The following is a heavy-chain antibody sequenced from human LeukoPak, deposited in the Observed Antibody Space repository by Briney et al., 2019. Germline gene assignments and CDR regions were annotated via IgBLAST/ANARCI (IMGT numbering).Heavy chain of an antibody. Sequence: GGSLRLSCAASGFTFSSYSMNWVRQAPGKGLEWVSSISSSSSYIYYADSVKGRFTISRDNAKNSLYLQMNSLRAEDTAVYYCASTRSYVPWFDYWGQGTLVTVSS. CDR1: GFTFSSYS. CDR3: ASTRSYVPWFDY. V-gene: IGHV3-21*01. J-gene: IGHJ4*02. D-gene: IGHD1-26*01. CDR2: ISSSSSYI.